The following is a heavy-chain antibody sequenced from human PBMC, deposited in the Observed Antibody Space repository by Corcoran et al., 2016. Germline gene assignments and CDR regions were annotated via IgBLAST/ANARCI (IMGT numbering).Heavy chain of an antibody. CDR2: IYSGGST. CDR3: ARVRVAVAGDWFDP. D-gene: IGHD6-19*01. Sequence: EVQLVESGGGLIQPGGSLRLSCAASGFTVSSNYMSWVRQAPGKGLEWVSVIYSGGSTYYAASVKGRFTISRDNSKNTLYLQMNSLRAEDTAVYYCARVRVAVAGDWFDPWGQGTLVTVSS. J-gene: IGHJ5*02. V-gene: IGHV3-53*01. CDR1: GFTVSSNY.